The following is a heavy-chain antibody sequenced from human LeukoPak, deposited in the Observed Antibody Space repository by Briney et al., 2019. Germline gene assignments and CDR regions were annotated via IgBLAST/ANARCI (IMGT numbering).Heavy chain of an antibody. Sequence: PSETLSLTCTISGGSVSDYYWSWIRQSPGKGLEWIGYIYHTGSTSYSPSLKSRVTISADTSQNQFSLKLSSVTAADTAVYYCARVVSSGWNYYYYYMGVWGKGTTVTISS. CDR3: ARVVSSGWNYYYYYMGV. CDR1: GGSVSDYY. CDR2: IYHTGST. D-gene: IGHD6-19*01. V-gene: IGHV4-59*02. J-gene: IGHJ6*03.